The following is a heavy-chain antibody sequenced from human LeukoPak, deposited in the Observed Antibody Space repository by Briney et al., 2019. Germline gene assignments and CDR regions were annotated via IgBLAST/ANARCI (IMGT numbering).Heavy chain of an antibody. CDR3: ARGTTMVRGVIDY. V-gene: IGHV1-69*13. D-gene: IGHD3-10*01. CDR2: IIPIFGTA. Sequence: SVKVSCKASGGTFSSYAISWVRQAPGQGLEWMGGIIPIFGTANYAQKFQGRVTITADESTSTAYMELSSLRSEDTAVYYCARGTTMVRGVIDYWGQGTLVTVSS. CDR1: GGTFSSYA. J-gene: IGHJ4*02.